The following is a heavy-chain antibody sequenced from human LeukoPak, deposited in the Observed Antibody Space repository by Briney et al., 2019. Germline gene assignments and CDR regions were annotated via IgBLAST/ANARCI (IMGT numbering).Heavy chain of an antibody. CDR1: GFTFSSYA. V-gene: IGHV3-64D*06. CDR3: VKTGHYDFPAGEDY. CDR2: ISSNGGST. D-gene: IGHD3-3*01. Sequence: GGSLRLSCSASGFTFSSYAMHWVRQAPGKGLEYVSAISSNGGSTYYADSVKGRFTISRDNSKNTLYLQVSSLRAEDTAVYYCVKTGHYDFPAGEDYWGQGTLVTVSS. J-gene: IGHJ4*02.